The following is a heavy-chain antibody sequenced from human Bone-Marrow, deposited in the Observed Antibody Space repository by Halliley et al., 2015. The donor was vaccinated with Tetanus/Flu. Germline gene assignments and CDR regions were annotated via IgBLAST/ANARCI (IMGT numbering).Heavy chain of an antibody. CDR3: AKGRGDRDYNSFYYGVDV. D-gene: IGHD4-4*01. Sequence: ISGRGTSASYADAVKGRFTIARDNSKNTLFLQLNSLRAEDSAVYYCAKGRGDRDYNSFYYGVDVWGQGTTVTVSS. J-gene: IGHJ6*02. V-gene: IGHV3-23*01. CDR2: ISGRGTSA.